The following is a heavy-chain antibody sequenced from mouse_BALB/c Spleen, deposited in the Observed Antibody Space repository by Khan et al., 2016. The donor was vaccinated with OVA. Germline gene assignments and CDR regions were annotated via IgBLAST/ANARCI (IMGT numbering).Heavy chain of an antibody. CDR2: ISSGSRTI. J-gene: IGHJ2*01. V-gene: IGHV5-17*02. CDR1: GFTFSSFG. D-gene: IGHD1-1*01. Sequence: EVELVESGGGLVQPGGSRKLSCAASGFTFSSFGMHWVRQAPEKGLEWVAYISSGSRTIYYADTVKGRFTISRDNPKNNLFLQMTSLRSEDTAMYYCARDDYGSSYGDCWGQCTTLTVSS. CDR3: ARDDYGSSYGDC.